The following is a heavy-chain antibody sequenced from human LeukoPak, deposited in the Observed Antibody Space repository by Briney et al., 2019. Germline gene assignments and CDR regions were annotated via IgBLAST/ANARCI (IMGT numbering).Heavy chain of an antibody. CDR2: IYYSGST. CDR3: ARYWGPYDNSGAYFDY. J-gene: IGHJ4*02. D-gene: IGHD3-22*01. CDR1: GDSISSSSYY. Sequence: SETLSLTCTVSGDSISSSSYYWVWLRQPPGKGLEWIATIYYSGSTYYNPSLKSRVTISVDASKNQFSLKLSSVTAADTAMYYCARYWGPYDNSGAYFDYWGQGTLVTVSS. V-gene: IGHV4-39*01.